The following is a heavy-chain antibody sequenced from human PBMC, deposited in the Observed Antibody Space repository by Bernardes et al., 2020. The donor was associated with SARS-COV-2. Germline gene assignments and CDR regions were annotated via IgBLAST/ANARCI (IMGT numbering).Heavy chain of an antibody. V-gene: IGHV3-30*03. D-gene: IGHD5-18*01. CDR2: ISYDGINNGNKE. Sequence: GGSLRLSCAASGFTFSNYEIHWVRQAPGKGLEWLASISYDGINNGNKEYYADSVKGRFTISRDRFKKTMYLQVNSLRVEDTAVYYCARDARAYSHANYGLDVWGQGTTVTVSS. J-gene: IGHJ6*02. CDR1: GFTFSNYE. CDR3: ARDARAYSHANYGLDV.